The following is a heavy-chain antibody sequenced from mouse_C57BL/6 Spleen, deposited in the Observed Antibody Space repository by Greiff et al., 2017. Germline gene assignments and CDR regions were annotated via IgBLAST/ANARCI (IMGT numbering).Heavy chain of an antibody. D-gene: IGHD2-1*01. V-gene: IGHV1-54*01. CDR2: INPGSGGT. CDR3: AREELLYAMDY. CDR1: GYAFTNYL. Sequence: QVQLKESGAELVRPGTSVKVSCKASGYAFTNYLIEWVKQRPGQGLEWIGVINPGSGGTNYNEKFKGKVTLTADKSSSTAYMQLSSLTSEDSAVYFCAREELLYAMDYWGQGTSVTVSS. J-gene: IGHJ4*01.